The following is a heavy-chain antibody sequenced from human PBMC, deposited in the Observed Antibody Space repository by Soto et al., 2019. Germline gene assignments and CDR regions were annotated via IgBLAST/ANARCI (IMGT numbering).Heavy chain of an antibody. Sequence: GASVKVSCKASTYTFPTNTITWVRQAPGQGLEWMGWISVYNHDTNYAQKFQDRVTMTTDKSTNTAYMELRSLRSDDTAVYYCARFSLGNSGWSPDFWGQGTLVTVSS. J-gene: IGHJ4*02. CDR3: ARFSLGNSGWSPDF. V-gene: IGHV1-18*01. CDR1: TYTFPTNT. CDR2: ISVYNHDT. D-gene: IGHD6-19*01.